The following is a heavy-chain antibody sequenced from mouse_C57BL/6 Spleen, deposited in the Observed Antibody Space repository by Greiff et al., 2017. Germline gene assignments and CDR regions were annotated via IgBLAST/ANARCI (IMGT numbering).Heavy chain of an antibody. V-gene: IGHV5-4*03. CDR3: ARLTGPFAY. D-gene: IGHD4-1*01. CDR1: GFTFSSYA. J-gene: IGHJ3*01. Sequence: EVNVVESGGGLVKPGGSLKLSCAASGFTFSSYAMSWVRQTPEKRLEWVATISDGGSYTYYPDNVKGRFTSSRDNAKNNLYLQMSHLKSEDTAMYYCARLTGPFAYWGQGTLVTVSA. CDR2: ISDGGSYT.